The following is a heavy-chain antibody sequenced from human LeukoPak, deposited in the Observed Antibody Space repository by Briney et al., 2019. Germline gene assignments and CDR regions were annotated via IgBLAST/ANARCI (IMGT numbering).Heavy chain of an antibody. J-gene: IGHJ4*02. V-gene: IGHV1-2*02. CDR3: VLTSEAYTSAWHF. CDR2: INPDSGFT. D-gene: IGHD3-16*01. CDR1: GYIVIDDY. Sequence: ASVKVSCKASGYIVIDDYMQWVRQAPGQGLEWMGWINPDSGFTNYAQTFQGRVIMTRDTSISTAYMEVRRQRYDDTAMYYCVLTSEAYTSAWHFWGQGTLVTVSS.